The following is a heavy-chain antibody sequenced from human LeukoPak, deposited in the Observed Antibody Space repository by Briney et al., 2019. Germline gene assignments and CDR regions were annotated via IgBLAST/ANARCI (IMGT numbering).Heavy chain of an antibody. V-gene: IGHV4-39*07. CDR2: IFYSGST. D-gene: IGHD3-22*01. J-gene: IGHJ4*02. Sequence: PSETLSLTCTVSSGSISTSNYYWGWVRQPPGKALEWIGNIFYSGSTYYNPSLKSRVTISVDTSKNQFSLKLSSVTAADTAVYYCARDGEDSSGYYSDYWGQGTLVTVSS. CDR3: ARDGEDSSGYYSDY. CDR1: SGSISTSNYY.